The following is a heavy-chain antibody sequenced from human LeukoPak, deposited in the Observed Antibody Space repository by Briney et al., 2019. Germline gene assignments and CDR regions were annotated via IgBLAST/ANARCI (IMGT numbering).Heavy chain of an antibody. CDR1: GFTFDDYA. J-gene: IGHJ5*02. CDR2: LDWNAGSI. CDR3: ARDRTGSCSGGICYPGWFDP. Sequence: PGGSLRLSCAASGFTFDDYAMHWVRQAPGKGLEWVSGLDWNAGSIGYADSVKGRFTISRDNSQKTVYLEINRPRTEDTAVYYCARDRTGSCSGGICYPGWFDPWGQGTVVTVSS. V-gene: IGHV3-9*01. D-gene: IGHD2-15*01.